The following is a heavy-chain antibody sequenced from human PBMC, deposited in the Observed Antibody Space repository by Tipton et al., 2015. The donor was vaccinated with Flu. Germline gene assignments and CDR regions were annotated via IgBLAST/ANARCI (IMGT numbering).Heavy chain of an antibody. D-gene: IGHD6-19*01. CDR2: IRYSGRT. Sequence: TLSLTCTVSRDSINGYFWTWNRQPPGMGLEWIGYIRYSGRTSYSPSLKSRVTISLDTSQSQFSLRLSSVTAAGTAIYYWARIPDITGWPFDPWGQGSLVTVSS. J-gene: IGHJ5*02. CDR1: RDSINGYF. CDR3: ARIPDITGWPFDP. V-gene: IGHV4-59*01.